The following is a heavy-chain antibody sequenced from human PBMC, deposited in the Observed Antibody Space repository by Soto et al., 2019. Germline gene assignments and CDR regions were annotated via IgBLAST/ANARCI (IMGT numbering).Heavy chain of an antibody. D-gene: IGHD2-8*01. CDR3: ARKAPLGYCNIGGCGSDTFDI. CDR1: GYTVTSYA. CDR2: INAGNGNT. Sequence: ASVKVSCKASGYTVTSYAMHWVGQAPGQRLEWMGWINAGNGNTEYSQRLQGRVTITRDTSASTVYMELNSLRSDDTAVYYCARKAPLGYCNIGGCGSDTFDIWGQGTMVTVSS. J-gene: IGHJ3*02. V-gene: IGHV1-3*01.